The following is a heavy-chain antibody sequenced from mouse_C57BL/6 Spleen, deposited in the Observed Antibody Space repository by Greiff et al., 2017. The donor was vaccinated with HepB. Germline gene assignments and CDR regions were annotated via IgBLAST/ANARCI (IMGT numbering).Heavy chain of an antibody. D-gene: IGHD1-1*01. V-gene: IGHV1-36*01. CDR3: ARGITTVVAPFDY. Sequence: VQLKESGPVLVKPGPSVKISCKASGFTFTDYYMHWVKQSHGKSLEWIGLVYPYNGGTSYNQKLKGKATLTVDTSSSTAYMELNSLTSEDSAVYYCARGITTVVAPFDYWGQGTTLTVSS. CDR2: VYPYNGGT. CDR1: GFTFTDYY. J-gene: IGHJ2*01.